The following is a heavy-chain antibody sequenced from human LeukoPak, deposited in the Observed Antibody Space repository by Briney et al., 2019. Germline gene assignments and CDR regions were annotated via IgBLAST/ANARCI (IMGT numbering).Heavy chain of an antibody. D-gene: IGHD3-22*01. CDR3: ARDRLGDSSGYYSRWFDP. CDR1: GYTFTSYD. CDR2: MNPNSGNT. V-gene: IGHV1-8*03. J-gene: IGHJ5*02. Sequence: ASVKVSCKASGYTFTSYDINWVRQAPGQGLEWMGWMNPNSGNTGYAQKFQGRVTITRNTSISTAYMELSSLRSEDTAVYYCARDRLGDSSGYYSRWFDPWGQGTLVTVSS.